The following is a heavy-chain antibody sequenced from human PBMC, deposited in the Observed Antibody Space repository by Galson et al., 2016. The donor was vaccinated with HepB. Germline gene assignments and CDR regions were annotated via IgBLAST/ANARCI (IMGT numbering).Heavy chain of an antibody. Sequence: SLRLSCAASGFTFSHYGMHWVRQAPGKGLEWVAVISYDGLVKYYAASVKCRFTISRDNSKSTLYLQMNRLRAEDTAVYSCAKESMALGGPYQTTNYWGQGTLVTVSS. CDR1: GFTFSHYG. CDR2: ISYDGLVK. CDR3: AKESMALGGPYQTTNY. D-gene: IGHD5-24*01. J-gene: IGHJ4*02. V-gene: IGHV3-30*18.